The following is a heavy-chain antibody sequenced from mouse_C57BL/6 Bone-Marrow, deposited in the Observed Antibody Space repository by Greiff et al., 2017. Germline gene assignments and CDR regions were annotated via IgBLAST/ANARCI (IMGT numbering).Heavy chain of an antibody. Sequence: QVQLQQPGAELVKPGASVKMSCKASGYTFTSYWITWVKQRPGQGLEWIGDIYPGSGSTNYNEKFESKATLTVDTSSSTAYMQLSSLTSEDSAVYYCARTGTTVVGYYAMDYWGQGTSVTVSS. CDR3: ARTGTTVVGYYAMDY. D-gene: IGHD1-1*01. V-gene: IGHV1-55*01. J-gene: IGHJ4*01. CDR2: IYPGSGST. CDR1: GYTFTSYW.